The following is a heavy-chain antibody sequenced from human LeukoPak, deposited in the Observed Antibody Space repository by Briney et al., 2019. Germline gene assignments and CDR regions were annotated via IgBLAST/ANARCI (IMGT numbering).Heavy chain of an antibody. CDR2: IYYSGST. Sequence: SETLSLTCTVSGGSISSYYWSWIRQPPGKGLEWIGYIYYSGSTNSNPSLQSRVTISVDTSKNQFSLKLSSVTAADTAVYYCARHPELRATRSVWFFDLWGRGTLVTVSS. V-gene: IGHV4-59*08. CDR3: ARHPELRATRSVWFFDL. CDR1: GGSISSYY. J-gene: IGHJ2*01. D-gene: IGHD4-23*01.